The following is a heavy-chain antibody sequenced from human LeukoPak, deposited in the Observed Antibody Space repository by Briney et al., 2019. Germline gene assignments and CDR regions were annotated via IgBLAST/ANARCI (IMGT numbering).Heavy chain of an antibody. CDR1: GYTFTSYA. Sequence: ASVKVSCKASGYTFTSYAMHWVRQAPGQRLEWMGWINAGNGNTKYSQKFQGRVTITRDTSASTAYMELGSLRSEDTAVYYCARSTVTTDWFDPWGQGTLVTVSS. CDR3: ARSTVTTDWFDP. D-gene: IGHD4-17*01. CDR2: INAGNGNT. V-gene: IGHV1-3*01. J-gene: IGHJ5*02.